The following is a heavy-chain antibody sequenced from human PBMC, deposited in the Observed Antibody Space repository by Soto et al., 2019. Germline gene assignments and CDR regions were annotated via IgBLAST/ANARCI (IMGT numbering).Heavy chain of an antibody. D-gene: IGHD1-26*01. V-gene: IGHV2-26*01. CDR3: ARFRIVGVDYYDYYGMDV. CDR2: IFSNDEK. J-gene: IGHJ6*02. CDR1: GFSLSNARMG. Sequence: QVTLKESGPVLVKPTETLTLTCTVSGFSLSNARMGVRWIRQPPGKALEWLAHIFSNDEKSYSTSLKCRLTISKDTSKRQVVLTMTNMDPVYTATYYCARFRIVGVDYYDYYGMDVWGQGTTVTVSS.